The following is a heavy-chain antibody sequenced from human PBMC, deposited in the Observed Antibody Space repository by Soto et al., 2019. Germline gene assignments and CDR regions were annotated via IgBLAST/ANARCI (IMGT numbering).Heavy chain of an antibody. CDR1: GFIFSSFT. CDR2: ISKSSSLI. J-gene: IGHJ4*02. CDR3: VRGADRVD. V-gene: IGHV3-21*01. Sequence: GGSLRLSCVGSGFIFSSFTMTWVRQAPGMGLQYLASISKSSSLIYYADSVRGRFIISRDNSKDSVFLQMYSLRAEDTAMYYCVRGADRVDWGQGTLVTVSS.